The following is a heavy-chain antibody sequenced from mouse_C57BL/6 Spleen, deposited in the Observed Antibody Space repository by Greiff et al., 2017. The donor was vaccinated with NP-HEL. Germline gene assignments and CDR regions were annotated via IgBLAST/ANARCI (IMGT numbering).Heavy chain of an antibody. CDR2: IWSGGST. CDR1: GFSLTSYG. V-gene: IGHV2-4*01. CDR3: AKGTVVAPYAMDY. J-gene: IGHJ4*01. Sequence: QVQLQQSGPGLVQPSQRLSISCTVSGFSLTSYGVHWVRQPPGQGLEWLGVIWSGGSTDYNAAFISRLSISKDNSTSQVYFKMNSLQADDTAIYYCAKGTVVAPYAMDYWGQGTSVTVSS. D-gene: IGHD1-1*01.